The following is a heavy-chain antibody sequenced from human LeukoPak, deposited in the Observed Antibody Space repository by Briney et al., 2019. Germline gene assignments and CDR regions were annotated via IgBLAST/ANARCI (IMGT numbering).Heavy chain of an antibody. Sequence: ASVKVSCKASGYTFTGFYIHWVRQAPGQGLEWMGWINPNSGGTKYAQRFQGRVTMTRDTSISTAYMELNSLRSDDTAVYYCARDYTRPKYCTNGVCYPGGFDPWGQGTLVTVSS. J-gene: IGHJ5*02. V-gene: IGHV1-2*02. CDR2: INPNSGGT. CDR3: ARDYTRPKYCTNGVCYPGGFDP. D-gene: IGHD2-8*01. CDR1: GYTFTGFY.